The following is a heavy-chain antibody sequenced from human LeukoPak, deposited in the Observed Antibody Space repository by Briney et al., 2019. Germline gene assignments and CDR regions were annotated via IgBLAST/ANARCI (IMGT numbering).Heavy chain of an antibody. D-gene: IGHD6-13*01. J-gene: IGHJ4*02. CDR2: IKQDGSDK. Sequence: GGSLRLSCAASGLTFSNYWMSWVRQAPGKELEGVANIKQDGSDKNYVDSMKGRFTISRDNAKNSLYLQMNSLRAEDTAVYYCARFSRSSSGYWGQGTLVTVSS. CDR3: ARFSRSSSGY. V-gene: IGHV3-7*01. CDR1: GLTFSNYW.